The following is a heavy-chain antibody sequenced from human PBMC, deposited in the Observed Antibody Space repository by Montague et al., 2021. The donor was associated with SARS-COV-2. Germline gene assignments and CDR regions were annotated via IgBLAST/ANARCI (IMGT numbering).Heavy chain of an antibody. CDR3: ARPGGVSGWFYIDD. CDR2: LSSSGST. Sequence: SETLSLTCIVSGESIDSDTYYWGWIRQSPGKGLEWIGSLSSSGSTYYNPSLRSRVTISMDTSKNHFSLKVNSVTATDTAVYFCARPGGVSGWFYIDDWGQGTMVSVSS. CDR1: GESIDSDTYY. V-gene: IGHV4-39*02. D-gene: IGHD6-19*01. J-gene: IGHJ4*02.